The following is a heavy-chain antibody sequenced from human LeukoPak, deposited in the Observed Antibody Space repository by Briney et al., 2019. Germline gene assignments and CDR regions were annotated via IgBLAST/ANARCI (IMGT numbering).Heavy chain of an antibody. Sequence: SETLSLTCAVSGGSISTYYWSWIRQPPGQGLEWIGCMYYTESTNYSPSLKSRVTISIYTSKNQFSLNLSSVNAADAAVYYCARRKRSGCSSTSCLLNWFDPWGQGTLVTVS. CDR1: GGSISTYY. J-gene: IGHJ5*02. CDR2: MYYTEST. V-gene: IGHV4-59*01. CDR3: ARRKRSGCSSTSCLLNWFDP. D-gene: IGHD2-2*01.